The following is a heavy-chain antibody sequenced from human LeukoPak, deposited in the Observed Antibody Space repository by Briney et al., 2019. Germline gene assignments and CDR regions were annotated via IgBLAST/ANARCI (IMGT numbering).Heavy chain of an antibody. CDR3: ARGGSGYFHIDY. V-gene: IGHV1-18*01. Sequence: ASVTVSCKASGYTFTNYGINWVRQAPGQGLEWMGWIRAYNGNTNYAQKLQGRVTMTTDTSTGTAYMDLRSLMSDDTAVYYCARGGSGYFHIDYWGQGTLVTVSP. CDR1: GYTFTNYG. J-gene: IGHJ4*02. CDR2: IRAYNGNT. D-gene: IGHD3-22*01.